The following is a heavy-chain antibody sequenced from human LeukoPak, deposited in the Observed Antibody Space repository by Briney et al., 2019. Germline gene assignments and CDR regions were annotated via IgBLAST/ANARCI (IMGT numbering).Heavy chain of an antibody. CDR3: ARHLDSSGYLDY. CDR1: GGSISSSSDY. D-gene: IGHD3-22*01. J-gene: IGHJ4*02. Sequence: SETLSLTCTVSGGSISSSSDYWGWIRQPPGTGLEWIGSIYYSGSTYYNPSLKSRVTISVDTSKNQFSLKLSSVTAADTAVYYCARHLDSSGYLDYWGQGTLVTVSS. V-gene: IGHV4-39*01. CDR2: IYYSGST.